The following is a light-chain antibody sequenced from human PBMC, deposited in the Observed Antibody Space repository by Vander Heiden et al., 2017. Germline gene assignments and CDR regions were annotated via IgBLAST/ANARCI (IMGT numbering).Light chain of an antibody. CDR2: GAS. CDR3: QQYDTFPLT. J-gene: IGKJ5*01. CDR1: QGINTF. Sequence: DIQMPPSPSSLSASVGDSVTFTGRASQGINTFLGWFQQKPGKAPKLLIYGASTLQSGVPSRFSGSGSGTYFTLTISSLQPEDFAAYYCQQYDTFPLTFGQGTRLEIK. V-gene: IGKV1-16*01.